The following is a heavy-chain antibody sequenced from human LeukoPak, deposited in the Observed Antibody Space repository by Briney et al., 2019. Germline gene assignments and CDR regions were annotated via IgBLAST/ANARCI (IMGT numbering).Heavy chain of an antibody. CDR1: GFTFRSYW. CDR3: ARDGTPFDS. Sequence: GGSLRLSCAASGFTFRSYWMSWVRQPPGKGLEWVANIKQDGSEKYYVDSVRGRFTISRDNAKNSVYLQMSSLRAEDTAVYYCARDGTPFDSWGQGTLVTASS. J-gene: IGHJ4*02. V-gene: IGHV3-7*01. CDR2: IKQDGSEK. D-gene: IGHD1-26*01.